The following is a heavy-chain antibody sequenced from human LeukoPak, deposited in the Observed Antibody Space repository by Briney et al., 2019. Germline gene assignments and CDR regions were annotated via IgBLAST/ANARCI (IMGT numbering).Heavy chain of an antibody. V-gene: IGHV4-34*01. CDR3: ARGRPPIVVVPAAIRRYYYYMDV. CDR2: INHSGST. J-gene: IGHJ6*03. D-gene: IGHD2-2*01. CDR1: GGSFSGYY. Sequence: SETLSLTCAVYGGSFSGYYWSWIRQPPGKGLEWIGEINHSGSTNYNPSLKSRVTIPVDTSKSQFSLKLSSVTAADTTVYYCARGRPPIVVVPAAIRRYYYYMDVWGKGTTVTVSS.